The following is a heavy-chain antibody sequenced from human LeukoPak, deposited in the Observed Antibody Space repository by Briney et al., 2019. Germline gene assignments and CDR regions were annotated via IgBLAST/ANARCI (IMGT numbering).Heavy chain of an antibody. CDR1: GFTFSSYG. D-gene: IGHD6-13*01. CDR2: ISYDGSNK. Sequence: EPGRSLRLSCAASGFTFSSYGMHWVRQAPGKGLEWVAVISYDGSNKYYADSVKGRFTISRDNSKNTLYLQMNSLRAEDTAVYYCARDQYSSSWYYYYYGMDVWGQGTTVTVSS. J-gene: IGHJ6*02. CDR3: ARDQYSSSWYYYYYGMDV. V-gene: IGHV3-30*03.